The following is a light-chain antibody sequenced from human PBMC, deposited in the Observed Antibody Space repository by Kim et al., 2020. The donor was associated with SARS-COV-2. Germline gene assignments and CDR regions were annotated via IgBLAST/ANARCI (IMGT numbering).Light chain of an antibody. CDR3: QQRSNWPPIT. CDR2: DAS. CDR1: QSVSSY. V-gene: IGKV3-11*01. Sequence: EIVLTQSPATLSLSPGQRATLSCRASQSVSSYLAWYQQKPGQAPRLLIYDASTRATGIPARFSGSGSGTDFTLTISSLEPEDSAVYYCQQRSNWPPITFGQGTRLEIK. J-gene: IGKJ5*01.